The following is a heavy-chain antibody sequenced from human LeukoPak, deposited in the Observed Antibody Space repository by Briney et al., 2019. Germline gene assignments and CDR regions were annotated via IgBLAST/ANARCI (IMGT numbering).Heavy chain of an antibody. V-gene: IGHV3-23*01. CDR1: YX. J-gene: IGHJ4*02. CDR2: ISGSGGST. CDR3: AKDFGATADY. Sequence: YXXXXVRQAPGKGLEWVSAISGSGGSTYYADSVEGRFTISRDNSKNTLYLQMNSLRAEDTAVYYCAKDFGATADYWGQGTLVTVSS. D-gene: IGHD3-16*01.